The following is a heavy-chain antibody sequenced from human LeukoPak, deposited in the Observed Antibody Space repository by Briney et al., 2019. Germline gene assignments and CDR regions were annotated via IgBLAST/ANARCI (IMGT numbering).Heavy chain of an antibody. J-gene: IGHJ4*02. V-gene: IGHV3-23*01. Sequence: GGSLRLSCAASGFTFSSYAMSWVRQAPGKGLEWVSAISGSGGSTYYADSVKGRSTISRDNSKNTLYLQMNSLRAEDTAVYYCAKTIDYYLVASYFDYWGQGTLVTVSS. CDR2: ISGSGGST. CDR3: AKTIDYYLVASYFDY. D-gene: IGHD2/OR15-2a*01. CDR1: GFTFSSYA.